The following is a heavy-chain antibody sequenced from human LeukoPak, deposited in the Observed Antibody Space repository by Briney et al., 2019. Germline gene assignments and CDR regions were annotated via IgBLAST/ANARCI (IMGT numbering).Heavy chain of an antibody. CDR1: GFTFSSYG. J-gene: IGHJ4*02. V-gene: IGHV3-33*01. CDR3: ARDYCSSTSCLFDY. CDR2: IWNDGSNK. Sequence: WGSLTLSCAASGFTFSSYGMHWVRQAPGQGLEWVAVIWNDGSNKYYVDSVKGRFTISRDNSKNTLYLQMNSLRTEDTAVYYCARDYCSSTSCLFDYWGQGTLVTVSS. D-gene: IGHD2-2*01.